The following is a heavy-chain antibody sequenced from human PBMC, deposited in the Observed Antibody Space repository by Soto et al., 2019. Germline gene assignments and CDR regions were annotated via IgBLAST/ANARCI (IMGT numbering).Heavy chain of an antibody. CDR1: GITVSTYW. J-gene: IGHJ4*02. V-gene: IGHV3-7*01. CDR3: VRSNGWTPDF. Sequence: EVLLVESGGGLVQPGGSLRLSCTASGITVSTYWMNWVRQTPGKGLEWVVIIKQDGSEKHYVDFVKGRFTISRDNAKKSLYLQMSNLRAEDTAVYYCVRSNGWTPDFWGRGTRVTVSS. CDR2: IKQDGSEK. D-gene: IGHD6-19*01.